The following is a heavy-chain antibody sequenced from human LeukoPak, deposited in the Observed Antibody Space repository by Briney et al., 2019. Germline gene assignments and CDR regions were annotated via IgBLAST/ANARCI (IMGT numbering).Heavy chain of an antibody. V-gene: IGHV4-4*07. Sequence: NASETLSLTCTVSGGSISSYYWSWIRQPAGKGLEWIGRIYTSGSTNYNPSLKSRVTMSVDTSKNQFSLKLSSVTAADTAVYYCARIPSSSWDNWFDPWGQGTLVTVSS. CDR2: IYTSGST. J-gene: IGHJ5*02. CDR3: ARIPSSSWDNWFDP. D-gene: IGHD6-13*01. CDR1: GGSISSYY.